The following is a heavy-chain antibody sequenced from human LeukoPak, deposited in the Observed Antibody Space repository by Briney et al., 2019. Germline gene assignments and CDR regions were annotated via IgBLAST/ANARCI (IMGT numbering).Heavy chain of an antibody. CDR2: INHSGST. CDR3: ARGTGGNIGRDY. CDR1: GGSFSGYY. Sequence: SETLSLTCAIYGGSFSGYYWSWIRQPPGKGLECIGEINHSGSTNYNPSLKSRVTISVDTSKNQFSLKLSSVTAADTAVYYCARGTGGNIGRDYWGQGTLVTVSS. V-gene: IGHV4-34*01. D-gene: IGHD2/OR15-2a*01. J-gene: IGHJ4*02.